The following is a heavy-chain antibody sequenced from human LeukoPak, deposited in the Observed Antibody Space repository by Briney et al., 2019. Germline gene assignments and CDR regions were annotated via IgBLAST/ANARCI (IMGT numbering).Heavy chain of an antibody. CDR1: GGSISSSSYY. D-gene: IGHD5-18*01. CDR2: IYYSGST. J-gene: IGHJ4*02. CDR3: ARQAGGYSYGYVSPYYFDY. V-gene: IGHV4-39*01. Sequence: SETLSLTCTVSGGSISSSSYYWGWIRQPPGKGLEWIGCIYYSGSTYYNPSLKSRVTISVDTSKNQFSLKLSSVTAADTAVYYCARQAGGYSYGYVSPYYFDYWGQGTLVTVSS.